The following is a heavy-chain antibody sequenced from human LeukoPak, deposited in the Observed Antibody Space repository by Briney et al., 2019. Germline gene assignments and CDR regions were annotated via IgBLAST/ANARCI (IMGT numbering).Heavy chain of an antibody. V-gene: IGHV4-34*01. J-gene: IGHJ4*02. CDR3: ARGRPLWFGRTKTRTHDY. CDR2: INHSGST. D-gene: IGHD3-10*01. CDR1: GGSFSGYY. Sequence: PSETLSLTCAVYGGSFSGYYWSWIRQPPGKGLEWIGEINHSGSTNYNPSLKSRVTISVDTSKNQFSLKLSSVTAADTAVYYCARGRPLWFGRTKTRTHDYWGQGTLVTVSS.